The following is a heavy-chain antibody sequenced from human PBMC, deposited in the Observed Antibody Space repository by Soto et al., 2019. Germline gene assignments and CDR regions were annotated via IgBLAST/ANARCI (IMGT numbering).Heavy chain of an antibody. D-gene: IGHD2-15*01. V-gene: IGHV3-11*01. J-gene: IGHJ4*02. CDR3: ASPYYDCSGGSCYFYFDY. Sequence: GGSLRLSCAASGFTFSDYYMSWIRQAPGKGLEWVSYISSSGSTIYYADSVKGRFTISRDNAKNSLYLQMNSLRAEDTAVYYCASPYYDCSGGSCYFYFDYWGQGTLVTVSS. CDR1: GFTFSDYY. CDR2: ISSSGSTI.